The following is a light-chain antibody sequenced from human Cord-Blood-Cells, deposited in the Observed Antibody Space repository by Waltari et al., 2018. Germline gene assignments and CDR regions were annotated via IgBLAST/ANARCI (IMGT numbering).Light chain of an antibody. V-gene: IGKV3-11*01. CDR2: DAS. CDR1: QSVSSY. CDR3: QQRSNWPSYT. J-gene: IGKJ2*01. Sequence: EIVLTQSPATLSLSPGERATLSCRASQSVSSYLAWYQQKPGQAPRLLIYDASNRATGIPVRFSGSGSGTDFTLTISSLEPEDFAVYYCQQRSNWPSYTFGQGTKLEIK.